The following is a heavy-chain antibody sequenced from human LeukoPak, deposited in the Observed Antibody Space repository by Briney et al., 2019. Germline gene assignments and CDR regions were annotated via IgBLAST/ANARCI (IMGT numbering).Heavy chain of an antibody. CDR3: ALGVTTVNAFDI. V-gene: IGHV3-48*02. J-gene: IGHJ3*02. D-gene: IGHD4-17*01. Sequence: GVSLRLSCAASGVTFSSYSMNWVRQAPGKGLEWVSYISSSSSTVYYADSVKGRFTISRDNAKNSLYLQMNSLRDEDTSVYYCALGVTTVNAFDIWGQGTMVTVSS. CDR2: ISSSSSTV. CDR1: GVTFSSYS.